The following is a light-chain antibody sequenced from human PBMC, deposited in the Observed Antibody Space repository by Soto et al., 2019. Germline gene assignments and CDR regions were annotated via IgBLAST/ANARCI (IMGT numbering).Light chain of an antibody. V-gene: IGLV2-14*01. CDR3: SSKRDSSTIFV. CDR2: EVT. Sequence: QSVLTQPASVSGSPGQSITISCTGTSSDVGAYNYVSWYQHHPGKVPKLLIYEVTNRPSGVSDSFSGSKSGNTASLTISGLQAEDEADYYCSSKRDSSTIFVFGNGTRSP. J-gene: IGLJ1*01. CDR1: SSDVGAYNY.